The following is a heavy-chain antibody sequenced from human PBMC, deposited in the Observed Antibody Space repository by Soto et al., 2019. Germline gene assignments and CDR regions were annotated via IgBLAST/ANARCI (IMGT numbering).Heavy chain of an antibody. V-gene: IGHV4-4*02. J-gene: IGHJ5*02. D-gene: IGHD2-8*01. CDR3: ATTPGYCTTGVCYKGRWFDP. CDR1: RGSISSSNW. CDR2: IYHSGST. Sequence: QVQLQESGPGLVKPSGTLSLTCAVSRGSISSSNWWSWVRQPPGKGLEWIGEIYHSGSTNYNPSLQSRVTKSLDKSKNQFSLKLSSVTAADTAVYYCATTPGYCTTGVCYKGRWFDPWGQGTLVTVAS.